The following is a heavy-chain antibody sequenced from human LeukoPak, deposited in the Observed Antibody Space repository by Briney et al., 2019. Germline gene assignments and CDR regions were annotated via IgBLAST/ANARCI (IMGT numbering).Heavy chain of an antibody. CDR2: IYYSGST. CDR1: GGSISSGGYY. CDR3: ARGGVDFYWYFDL. Sequence: SETLSLTCTVSGGSISSGGYYWSWIRQHPGKGLEWIGYIYYSGSTYYNPSLKSRVTISVDTSKNQFSLKLSSVTAADTAVYYCARGGVDFYWYFDLWGRGTLVTVSS. J-gene: IGHJ2*01. D-gene: IGHD5-12*01. V-gene: IGHV4-31*03.